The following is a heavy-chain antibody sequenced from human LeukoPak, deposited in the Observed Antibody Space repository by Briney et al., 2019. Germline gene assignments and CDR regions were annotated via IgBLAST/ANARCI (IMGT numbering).Heavy chain of an antibody. CDR1: DDSISSYY. Sequence: SETLSLTCTVSDDSISSYYRSWIRQPAGKGLEWIGLIYTSGSTNYNPSLKSRVTMSVDTSKNQISLKLSSVTAADTAVYYCAKGRYDSSGYLFDYWGQGTLVTVSS. CDR2: IYTSGST. CDR3: AKGRYDSSGYLFDY. D-gene: IGHD3-22*01. V-gene: IGHV4-4*07. J-gene: IGHJ4*02.